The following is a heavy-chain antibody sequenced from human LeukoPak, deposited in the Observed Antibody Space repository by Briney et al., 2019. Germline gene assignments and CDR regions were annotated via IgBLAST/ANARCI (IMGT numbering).Heavy chain of an antibody. Sequence: SETLSLTCTVSGGSISSSSYYWGWIRRPPGKGLEWIGSLSYSGSTYYNPSLKSRVTLSVDTSNNQFSLKLNSVIAADTAVYYCARPSKSGGYNYWYFDLWGRGTLVTVSS. V-gene: IGHV4-39*01. J-gene: IGHJ2*01. D-gene: IGHD5-24*01. CDR3: ARPSKSGGYNYWYFDL. CDR2: LSYSGST. CDR1: GGSISSSSYY.